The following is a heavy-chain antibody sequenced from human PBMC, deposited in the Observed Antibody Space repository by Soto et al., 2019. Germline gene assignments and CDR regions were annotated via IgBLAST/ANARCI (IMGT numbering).Heavy chain of an antibody. CDR2: ISYDGGTT. Sequence: QVQLVESGGGVVQPGRSLRLSCVASGFTFTTYGMHWVRQAPGKGLEWVAVISYDGGTTYYAVSVKGRFTISRDNSKNTQYRQMTRLRAADRTVYYCAHSFPRSGSSSFQYWFFDLWGRGTLVCVSS. J-gene: IGHJ2*01. D-gene: IGHD2-2*01. CDR1: GFTFTTYG. CDR3: AHSFPRSGSSSFQYWFFDL. V-gene: IGHV3-30*03.